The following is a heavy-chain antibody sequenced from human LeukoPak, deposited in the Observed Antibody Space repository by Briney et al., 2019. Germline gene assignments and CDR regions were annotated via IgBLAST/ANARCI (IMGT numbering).Heavy chain of an antibody. CDR2: IYYSGST. J-gene: IGHJ4*02. D-gene: IGHD6-19*01. V-gene: IGHV4-39*01. CDR3: ARGLSSGWYSFDS. Sequence: SETLSLTCTVSGGSISSSSYYWGWIRQPPGKGLEWIGSIYYSGSTYYNPSLKSRVTISVDTSKNQFSLKLSSVTAADTAVYYCARGLSSGWYSFDSWGQGTLVTVSS. CDR1: GGSISSSSYY.